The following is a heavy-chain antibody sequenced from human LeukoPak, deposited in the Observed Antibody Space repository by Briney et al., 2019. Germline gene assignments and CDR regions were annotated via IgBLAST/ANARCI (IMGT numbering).Heavy chain of an antibody. Sequence: SSETLSLTCTVSGGSLSSSGYYWGWIRQPPGKGLEWIGSIYYSGNTYYSSSLKSRVTISVDTSKNQFSLRLSSVTAADTAMYYCARRRSRHYFDYWGQGTLVTVSS. CDR2: IYYSGNT. J-gene: IGHJ4*02. CDR3: ARRRSRHYFDY. CDR1: GGSLSSSGYY. V-gene: IGHV4-39*01. D-gene: IGHD1-26*01.